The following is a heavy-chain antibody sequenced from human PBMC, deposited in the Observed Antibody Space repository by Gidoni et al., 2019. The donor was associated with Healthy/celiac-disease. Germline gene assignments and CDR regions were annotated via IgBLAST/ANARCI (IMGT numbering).Heavy chain of an antibody. CDR2: ISGSGGST. CDR3: ARAGVYCSGGSCYDKGYYGMDV. Sequence: EVQLLESGGGLVQPGGSLRLSCAASGFTFSSSAISWVRQAPGKGLEWVSAISGSGGSTYYADSVNGRFTISRDNSKNTLYLQMNSLRAEDTAVYYCARAGVYCSGGSCYDKGYYGMDVWGQGTTVTVSS. CDR1: GFTFSSSA. J-gene: IGHJ6*02. V-gene: IGHV3-23*01. D-gene: IGHD2-15*01.